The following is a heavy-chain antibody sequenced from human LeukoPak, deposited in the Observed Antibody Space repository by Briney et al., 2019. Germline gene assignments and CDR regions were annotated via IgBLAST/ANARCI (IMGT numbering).Heavy chain of an antibody. CDR3: ARERRYFDWIPDGMDV. CDR1: RFNFNTYG. CDR2: MWYDGSNE. D-gene: IGHD3-9*01. Sequence: GRSLRLSCVASRFNFNTYGMHWVRLAPGKGLEWVAVMWYDGSNEYYADFVKGRFSISRDNSKNTLYLQMNSLRVEDTAVYYCARERRYFDWIPDGMDVWGQGTTVTVSS. J-gene: IGHJ6*02. V-gene: IGHV3-33*01.